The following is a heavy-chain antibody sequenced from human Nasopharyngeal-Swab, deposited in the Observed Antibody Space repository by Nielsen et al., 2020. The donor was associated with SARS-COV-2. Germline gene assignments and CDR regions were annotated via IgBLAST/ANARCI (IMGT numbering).Heavy chain of an antibody. V-gene: IGHV4-59*01. Sequence: GSLRLSCTVSGGSISSYYWSWIRQPPGKGLEWIGYISYSGSTNFNPSLESRVTISVDTCKNQFSLKLNSVTAADTAVYYCARFCTSASCYGLDAFDIWGRGTMVTVSS. CDR3: ARFCTSASCYGLDAFDI. D-gene: IGHD2-2*01. CDR1: GGSISSYY. CDR2: ISYSGST. J-gene: IGHJ3*02.